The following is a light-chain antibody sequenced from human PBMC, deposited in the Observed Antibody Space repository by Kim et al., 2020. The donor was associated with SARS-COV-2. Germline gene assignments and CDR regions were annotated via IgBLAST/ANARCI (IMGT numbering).Light chain of an antibody. Sequence: GQRVTISWSGSSSNIGVNSVYWFQQLPGTAPKLLIYGNSQRPSGVPDRFSASKSGTSASLAVSGLRSDDEADFYCAAWDDSLSAWVFGGGTKLTVL. CDR1: SSNIGVNS. CDR2: GNS. V-gene: IGLV1-47*01. CDR3: AAWDDSLSAWV. J-gene: IGLJ3*02.